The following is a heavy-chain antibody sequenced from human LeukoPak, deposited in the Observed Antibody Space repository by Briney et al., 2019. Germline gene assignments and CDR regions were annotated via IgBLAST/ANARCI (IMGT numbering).Heavy chain of an antibody. CDR1: GGSINSIGYY. J-gene: IGHJ4*02. CDR3: ARTYAAGAYNSLDD. D-gene: IGHD3-10*01. Sequence: SETLSLTCTVSGGSINSIGYYWVWIRQPPGKGLEWIGSVYFSGTTYYNPSLKSRITISVDTSKNQFSLKLSSVTAADTAVYFCARTYAAGAYNSLDDWGQGTLVTVSS. CDR2: VYFSGTT. V-gene: IGHV4-39*01.